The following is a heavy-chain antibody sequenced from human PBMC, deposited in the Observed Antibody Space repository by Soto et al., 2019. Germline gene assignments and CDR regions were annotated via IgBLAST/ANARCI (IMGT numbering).Heavy chain of an antibody. CDR3: ARESRYCSGGSCYFLPGIDY. CDR2: IYYSGST. Sequence: PSETLSLTCTVSGGSISSYYWRWIRQPPGKGLEWIGYIYYSGSTNYNPSLKSRVTISVDTSKNQFSLKLSSVTAADTAVYYCARESRYCSGGSCYFLPGIDYWGQVTLVTVS. J-gene: IGHJ4*02. D-gene: IGHD2-15*01. V-gene: IGHV4-59*01. CDR1: GGSISSYY.